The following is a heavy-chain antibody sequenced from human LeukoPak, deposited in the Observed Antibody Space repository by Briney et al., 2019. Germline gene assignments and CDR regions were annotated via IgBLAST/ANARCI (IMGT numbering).Heavy chain of an antibody. CDR1: GGSISSYY. CDR2: IYYSGST. D-gene: IGHD1-1*01. J-gene: IGHJ3*02. Sequence: SETLSLTCAVSGGSISSYYWGWIRQPPGKGLEWIGSIYYSGSTYYNPSLKSRVAISVDTSKNQFSLKLSSVTAADTAVYYCARASNWNEYAFDIWGQGTMVTVSS. V-gene: IGHV4-39*07. CDR3: ARASNWNEYAFDI.